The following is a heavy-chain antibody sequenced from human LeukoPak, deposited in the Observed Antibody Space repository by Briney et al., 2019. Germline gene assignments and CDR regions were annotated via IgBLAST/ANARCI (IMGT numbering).Heavy chain of an antibody. CDR2: ITASGTAM. Sequence: ETGGSLRLSCAASGFTFSLYWMNWVRQAPGKGLEWVSHITASGTAMFYADSVKGRFTISRDNAKNSLYLQMNSLRDEDTAVYYCASSGSYRFDYWGQGALVTVSS. V-gene: IGHV3-48*02. D-gene: IGHD1-26*01. CDR1: GFTFSLYW. J-gene: IGHJ4*02. CDR3: ASSGSYRFDY.